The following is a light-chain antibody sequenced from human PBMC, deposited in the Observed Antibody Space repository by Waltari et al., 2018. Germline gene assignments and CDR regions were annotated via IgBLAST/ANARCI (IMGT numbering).Light chain of an antibody. CDR2: DLS. J-gene: IGLJ1*01. CDR3: SSYTASRHYV. Sequence: QSALTQPAPVSGSRGQSITISCTGTSSDVGADDYVSLYQQYPGKPPQLVIDDLSSRPSGTSARFSGSKSGNTDSLIISGLQSDDEADYYCSSYTASRHYVVGTGTKVTVL. CDR1: SSDVGADDY. V-gene: IGLV2-14*03.